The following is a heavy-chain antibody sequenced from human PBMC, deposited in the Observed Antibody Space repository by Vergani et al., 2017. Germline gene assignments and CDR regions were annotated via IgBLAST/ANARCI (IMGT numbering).Heavy chain of an antibody. CDR1: GYTFTGYY. Sequence: QVQLVQSGAEVKKPGASVKVSCKASGYTFTGYYMHWVRQAPGQGLEWMGWINPNSGGTNYAQKFQGRVTITADESTSTAYMELSSLRSEDTAVYYCARGGRWECSSTSCYHYWGQGTLVTVSS. CDR3: ARGGRWECSSTSCYHY. CDR2: INPNSGGT. V-gene: IGHV1-2*02. J-gene: IGHJ4*02. D-gene: IGHD2-2*01.